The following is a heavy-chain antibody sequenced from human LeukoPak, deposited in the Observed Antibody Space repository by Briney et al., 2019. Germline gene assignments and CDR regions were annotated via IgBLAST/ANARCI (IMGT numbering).Heavy chain of an antibody. CDR3: ARPPVSGLIDGFDI. CDR1: GASISSRGGYY. J-gene: IGHJ3*02. CDR2: VFYTGST. D-gene: IGHD3-10*01. V-gene: IGHV4-39*01. Sequence: SETLSLTCTVSGASISSRGGYYWGWIRQAPGKGLEWIGSVFYTGSTYYNPSLNSRVTISVGTSNNEFSLKLRSVTAADTAVYYCARPPVSGLIDGFDIWGQGTMVTVSS.